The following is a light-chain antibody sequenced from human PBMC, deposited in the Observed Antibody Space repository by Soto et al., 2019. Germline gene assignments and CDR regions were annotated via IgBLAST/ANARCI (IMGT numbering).Light chain of an antibody. V-gene: IGLV2-14*01. Sequence: QSALTQPASVSGSPGRSITISCTGTSTDIGTNKSVSWYQHHPGKAPKLLIFEVIDRPSGVSDRFSCSKSCNTSSLTISSLQFEDEADYYCCYYTTTYTLVFGGGTKLTVL. CDR1: STDIGTNKS. J-gene: IGLJ3*02. CDR2: EVI. CDR3: CYYTTTYTLV.